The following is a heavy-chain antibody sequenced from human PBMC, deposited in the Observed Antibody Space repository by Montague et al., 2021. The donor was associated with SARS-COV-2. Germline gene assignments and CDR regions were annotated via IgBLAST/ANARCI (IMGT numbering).Heavy chain of an antibody. CDR1: GESFSGYY. CDR3: ARGGGYSYGALDY. V-gene: IGHV4-34*01. CDR2: INHSGST. D-gene: IGHD5-18*01. Sequence: SETLSLTCVVYGESFSGYYWSWIRQPPGKGLEWIGEINHSGSTNYNPSLKSRVTISVDTSKKQFSLRLNSVTAADTAVYYCARGGGYSYGALDYWGQGTLVTVSS. J-gene: IGHJ4*02.